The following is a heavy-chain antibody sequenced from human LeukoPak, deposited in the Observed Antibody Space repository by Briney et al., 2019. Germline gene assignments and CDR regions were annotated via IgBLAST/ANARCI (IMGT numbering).Heavy chain of an antibody. CDR2: INSDGSST. J-gene: IGHJ4*02. CDR1: GFTFSSYW. D-gene: IGHD6-19*01. Sequence: GGSLRLSCAASGFTFSSYWMHWVRQAPGKGLVWVSRINSDGSSTSYADSVKGRFTISRDNAKNTLYLQMNSLRAEDTAVYYCARRGASSGGLDYWGQGTLVTVSS. V-gene: IGHV3-74*01. CDR3: ARRGASSGGLDY.